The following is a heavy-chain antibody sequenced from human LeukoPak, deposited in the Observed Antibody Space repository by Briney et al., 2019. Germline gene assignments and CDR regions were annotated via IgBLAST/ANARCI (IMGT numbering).Heavy chain of an antibody. CDR2: ISAYNGNT. J-gene: IGHJ4*02. CDR1: GYTFTSYG. V-gene: IGHV1-18*01. CDR3: ARDREGDSSGYSFDY. D-gene: IGHD3-22*01. Sequence: ASVKVACKAAGYTFTSYGISWVRQAPGQGLEWMGWISAYNGNTNYAQKLQGRVTITTDTSTSTAYMELRSLRTDDTAVYYCARDREGDSSGYSFDYWGQGTLVTVSS.